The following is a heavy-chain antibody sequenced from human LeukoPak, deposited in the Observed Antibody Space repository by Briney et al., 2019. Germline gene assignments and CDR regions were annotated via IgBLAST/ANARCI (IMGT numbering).Heavy chain of an antibody. CDR3: ARSSWHDPAEDY. V-gene: IGHV1-18*01. CDR2: ISAYNGNT. D-gene: IGHD6-13*01. J-gene: IGHJ4*02. CDR1: GYTFTSYG. Sequence: APVKVSCKASGYTFTSYGISWVRQAPGQGLEWMGWISAYNGNTNYAQKLQGRVTMTTDTSTSTAYMELRSLRSDDTAVYYCARSSWHDPAEDYWGQGTLVTVSS.